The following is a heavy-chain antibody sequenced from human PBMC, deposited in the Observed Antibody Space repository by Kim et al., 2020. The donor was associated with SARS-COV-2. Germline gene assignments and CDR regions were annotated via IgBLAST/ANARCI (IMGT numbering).Heavy chain of an antibody. D-gene: IGHD2-2*01. V-gene: IGHV3-30*18. CDR1: GFTFSSYG. Sequence: GGSLRLSCAASGFTFSSYGMHWVRQAPGKGLEWVAVISYDGSNKYYADSVKGRFTISRDNSKNTLCLQMNSLRAEDTAVYYCAKSGIVVVAETRHRVGSAEYFQHWGQGTLVTVSS. CDR2: ISYDGSNK. CDR3: AKSGIVVVAETRHRVGSAEYFQH. J-gene: IGHJ1*01.